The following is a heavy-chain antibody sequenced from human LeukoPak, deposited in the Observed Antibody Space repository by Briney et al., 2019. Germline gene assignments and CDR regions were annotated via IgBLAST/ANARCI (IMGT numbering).Heavy chain of an antibody. Sequence: SETLSLTCTVSGGSISSGYWSWIRQPPGEGLEWLGYVYYSGSTNYNPSLKSRVTMSLDTSKNRFSLNLNSVTAADTAVYFCARYVRNSGTYYLDYWGQGTLVTVSS. V-gene: IGHV4-59*01. D-gene: IGHD1-14*01. CDR1: GGSISSGY. CDR3: ARYVRNSGTYYLDY. J-gene: IGHJ4*02. CDR2: VYYSGST.